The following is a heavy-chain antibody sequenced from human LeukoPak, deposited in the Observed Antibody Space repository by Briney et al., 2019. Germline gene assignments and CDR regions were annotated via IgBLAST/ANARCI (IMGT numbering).Heavy chain of an antibody. D-gene: IGHD3-10*01. Sequence: GGSLSLSCAASGFTFSNYGMHWVRQAPGKRLDRVAVISYDGSNTYYTDTVKGRSTLSRDNSKNTLYLQMNSLTAEDTAVYYCARVRSSGRPLDYWGQGTLVTVSS. CDR2: ISYDGSNT. CDR3: ARVRSSGRPLDY. V-gene: IGHV3-30*03. CDR1: GFTFSNYG. J-gene: IGHJ4*02.